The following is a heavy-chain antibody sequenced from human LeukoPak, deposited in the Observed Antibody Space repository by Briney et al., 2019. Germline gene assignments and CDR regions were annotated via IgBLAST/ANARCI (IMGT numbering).Heavy chain of an antibody. D-gene: IGHD6-19*01. CDR3: ARDGGVAVAYDY. Sequence: PGGSLRLSFAASGFTFSSYAMDWVRQAPGKGLEWVAFISSSGSSIYYADSVKGRFTISRDNAKKSLDLQMNSVRAEDTAVYYCARDGGVAVAYDYWGQGTLVTVSS. V-gene: IGHV3-48*04. J-gene: IGHJ4*02. CDR2: ISSSGSSI. CDR1: GFTFSSYA.